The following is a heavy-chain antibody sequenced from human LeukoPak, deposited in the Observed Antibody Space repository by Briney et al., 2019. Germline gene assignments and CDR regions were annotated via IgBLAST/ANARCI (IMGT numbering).Heavy chain of an antibody. D-gene: IGHD2-15*01. CDR2: ISGSGGST. Sequence: GGSLRLSCAASGFTFSSYAMSWVRQAPGKGLEWVSAISGSGGSTYYADSVKGRFTISRDNSKNTLYLQMNSLRAEDTAVYYCAKELGYCSGGSCPFDYWGLGTLVTVSS. J-gene: IGHJ4*02. CDR1: GFTFSSYA. V-gene: IGHV3-23*01. CDR3: AKELGYCSGGSCPFDY.